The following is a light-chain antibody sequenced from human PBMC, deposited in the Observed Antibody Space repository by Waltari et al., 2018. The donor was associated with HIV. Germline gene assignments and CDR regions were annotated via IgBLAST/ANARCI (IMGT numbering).Light chain of an antibody. CDR2: EVS. CDR3: CSYAGSSTLI. V-gene: IGLV2-23*02. J-gene: IGLJ2*01. CDR1: SSDVGSHNL. Sequence: QSALTQPASVSGSPGQSITISCTGTSSDVGSHNLVSWYQQHPGKVPKLIIYEVSKRPSGGSYRFSGSKSGDTASLTISGLQAEDEADYYCCSYAGSSTLIFGGGTKLTVL.